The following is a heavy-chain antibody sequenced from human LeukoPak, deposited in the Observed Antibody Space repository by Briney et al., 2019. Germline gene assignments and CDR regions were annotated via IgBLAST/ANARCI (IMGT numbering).Heavy chain of an antibody. CDR3: TRFNWGDAFDL. V-gene: IGHV3-66*01. J-gene: IGHJ3*01. D-gene: IGHD3-16*01. CDR1: GFTFNKYA. CDR2: IYSGGTT. Sequence: GSLRLSCAASGFTFNKYALSWVRQAPGKGLEWVSDIYSGGTTYYAGSVKGRFIISRDSSKNTLHLQMDSLRAGDTAIYYCTRFNWGDAFDLWGQGTMVTVSS.